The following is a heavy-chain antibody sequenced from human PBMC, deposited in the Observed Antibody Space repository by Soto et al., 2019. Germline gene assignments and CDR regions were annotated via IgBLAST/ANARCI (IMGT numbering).Heavy chain of an antibody. CDR3: AKDLRYSSTSTPY. Sequence: GGSLRLSCAASGFTVSTNYMTWVRQAPGKGLECVSVLYSGGDTYYADSVKGRFTISRDNSRNTVFLQMSSLRAEDTAVYYCAKDLRYSSTSTPYWGQGTLVTVSS. D-gene: IGHD6-6*01. CDR2: LYSGGDT. J-gene: IGHJ4*02. V-gene: IGHV3-66*01. CDR1: GFTVSTNY.